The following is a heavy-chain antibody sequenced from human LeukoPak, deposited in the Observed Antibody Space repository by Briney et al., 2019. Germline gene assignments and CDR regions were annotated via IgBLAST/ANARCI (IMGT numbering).Heavy chain of an antibody. Sequence: WVRQAPGKGLEWIGSIYYSGSTYYNPSLKSRVTISVDTSKNQFSLKLSSVTAADTAVYYCARGYYDTLGIYWGQGTLVTVSS. D-gene: IGHD3-22*01. V-gene: IGHV4-39*07. CDR3: ARGYYDTLGIY. CDR2: IYYSGST. J-gene: IGHJ4*02.